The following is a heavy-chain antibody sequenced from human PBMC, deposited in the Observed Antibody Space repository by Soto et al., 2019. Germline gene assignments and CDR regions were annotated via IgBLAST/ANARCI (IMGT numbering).Heavy chain of an antibody. CDR1: GFSLTTSGVG. CDR3: AHRVLRTVFGLVTTTAIYFDF. Sequence: QITLNESGPTPVKPRQTLTLTCTFSGFSLTTSGVGVGWIRQSPGKAPEWLALIYWDGDKRYSPYLKSRLTITKDTSKNQVVLTMADLDPADTATYYCAHRVLRTVFGLVTTTAIYFDFWGQGTPVAVSS. D-gene: IGHD3-3*01. J-gene: IGHJ4*02. CDR2: IYWDGDK. V-gene: IGHV2-5*02.